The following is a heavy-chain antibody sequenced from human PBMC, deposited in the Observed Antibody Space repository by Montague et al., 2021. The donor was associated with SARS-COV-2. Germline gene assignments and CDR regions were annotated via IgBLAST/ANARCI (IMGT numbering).Heavy chain of an antibody. CDR2: IYSGGST. CDR1: GFTVSSNY. D-gene: IGHD2-15*01. J-gene: IGHJ6*02. CDR3: ARGGGDYSYGMDV. Sequence: SLSLSFSASGFTVSSNYMSWVRQAPGKGLQWVSVIYSGGSTYSADSAMGRLTVSRDNSKNTLILQMNSLRAEDTAVYYCARGGGDYSYGMDVWGQGTTVTVSS. V-gene: IGHV3-53*01.